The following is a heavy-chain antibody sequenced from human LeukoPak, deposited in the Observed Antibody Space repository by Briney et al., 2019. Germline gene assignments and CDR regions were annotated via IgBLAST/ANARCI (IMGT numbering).Heavy chain of an antibody. CDR1: GGSISSGDYY. J-gene: IGHJ6*02. D-gene: IGHD5-18*01. V-gene: IGHV4-30-4*01. CDR3: ARVLRNTYGHYYYGMDV. Sequence: PSQTLSLTCTVSGGSISSGDYYWSWIRQPPGKGLEWIGYIYYSGSTSYNPSLESRVTISVDTSKNQFSLKVRSVTAADTAVYHCARVLRNTYGHYYYGMDVWGQGTTVTVSS. CDR2: IYYSGST.